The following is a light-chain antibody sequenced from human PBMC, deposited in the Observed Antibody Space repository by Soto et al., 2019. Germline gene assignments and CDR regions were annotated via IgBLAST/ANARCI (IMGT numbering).Light chain of an antibody. CDR1: QDISNY. CDR2: DAS. V-gene: IGKV1-33*01. J-gene: IGKJ4*01. Sequence: ENQMTQSPPSLSASVGDRVTITCQASQDISNYLSWYQQKRGKAPKLLIHDASNLETGVPSRFSGSGSWTDFTFTISSLQPEDVATYYCQQYGNLPLTFGGGTKVEIK. CDR3: QQYGNLPLT.